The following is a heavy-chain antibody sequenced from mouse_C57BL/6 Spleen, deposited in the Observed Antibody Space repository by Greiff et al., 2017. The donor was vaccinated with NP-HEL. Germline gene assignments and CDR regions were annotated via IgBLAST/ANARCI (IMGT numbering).Heavy chain of an antibody. Sequence: EVMLVESGGGLVKPGGSLKLSCAASGFTFSDYGMHWVRQAPEKGLEWVADISSGSSTIYYADTVKGRFTISRDNAKNTLFLQMTSLRSEDTAMYYCARQGYDGAWFAYWGQGTLVTVSA. CDR2: ISSGSSTI. CDR3: ARQGYDGAWFAY. CDR1: GFTFSDYG. D-gene: IGHD2-2*01. J-gene: IGHJ3*01. V-gene: IGHV5-17*01.